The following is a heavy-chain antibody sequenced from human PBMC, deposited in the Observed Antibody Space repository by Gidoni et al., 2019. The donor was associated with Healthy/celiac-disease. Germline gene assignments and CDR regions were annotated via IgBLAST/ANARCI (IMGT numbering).Heavy chain of an antibody. D-gene: IGHD1-26*01. Sequence: QVQLQESGPGLVKPSQTLSLTCTVSGGSISSGDYYWSWIRQPPGKGLEWIGYIYYSGSTYYNPSLKSRVTISVDTSKNQFSLKLSSVTAADTAVYYCARVVIRDGKGWFGWELATSYYFDYWGQGTLVTVSS. CDR2: IYYSGST. J-gene: IGHJ4*02. CDR1: GGSISSGDYY. V-gene: IGHV4-30-4*01. CDR3: ARVVIRDGKGWFGWELATSYYFDY.